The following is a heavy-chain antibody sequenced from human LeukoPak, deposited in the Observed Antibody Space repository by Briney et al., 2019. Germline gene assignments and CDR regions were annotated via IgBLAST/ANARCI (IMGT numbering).Heavy chain of an antibody. CDR1: EFTFSSYA. CDR2: ISYDGRTT. Sequence: GGSLRLSCVASEFTFSSYAMHWVRQDPGKGLEWVSVISYDGRTTYLSDSVKGRFSTSRDNSKNTVNLQMNSLRDEDTAVYYCARDPSRLLNGGRLDYWGQGTLVTVSS. CDR3: ARDPSRLLNGGRLDY. V-gene: IGHV3-30*04. D-gene: IGHD7-27*01. J-gene: IGHJ4*02.